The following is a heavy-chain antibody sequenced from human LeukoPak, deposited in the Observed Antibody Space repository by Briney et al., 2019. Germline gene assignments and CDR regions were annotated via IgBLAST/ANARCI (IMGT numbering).Heavy chain of an antibody. CDR3: ARVYGDYRWFDP. D-gene: IGHD4-17*01. J-gene: IGHJ5*02. Sequence: SETLSLTCTVSGGSISSYYWSWIRQPPGKGLEWLGYIYYSGSTNYNPSLKSRVTISVDTSKNQFSLKLSSVTAADTAVYYCARVYGDYRWFDPWGQGTLVTVSS. V-gene: IGHV4-59*01. CDR1: GGSISSYY. CDR2: IYYSGST.